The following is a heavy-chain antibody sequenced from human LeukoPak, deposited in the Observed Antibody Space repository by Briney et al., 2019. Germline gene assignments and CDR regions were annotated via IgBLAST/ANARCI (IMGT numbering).Heavy chain of an antibody. CDR3: ANRPRRAVSSTIRIQAGVNC. Sequence: GGSLRLSCAASGFTFSSYAMSWVRQAPGKGLEWVSAISGSGGSTYYADSVKGRFTISRDNSKNTLYLQMNSLRAEDTAVYYCANRPRRAVSSTIRIQAGVNCWGQGTLVTVSS. D-gene: IGHD2-2*01. CDR1: GFTFSSYA. J-gene: IGHJ4*02. CDR2: ISGSGGST. V-gene: IGHV3-23*01.